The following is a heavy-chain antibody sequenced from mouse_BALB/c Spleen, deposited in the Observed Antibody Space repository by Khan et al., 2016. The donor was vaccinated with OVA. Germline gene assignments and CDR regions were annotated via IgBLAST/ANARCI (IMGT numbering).Heavy chain of an antibody. CDR2: INTHSGVP. D-gene: IGHD2-14*01. CDR3: ARGGAAYYRNDGGAMDY. J-gene: IGHJ4*01. CDR1: GYTFTTAG. V-gene: IGHV9-4*02. Sequence: QIQLVQSGPELKKPGETVRISCKASGYTFTTAGMQWVQKMPGKGLKWIGWINTHSGVPKYAEDFNGRFAFSLETSASTVYLQITNLKNEDTATYFCARGGAAYYRNDGGAMDYWGQGTSVTVSS.